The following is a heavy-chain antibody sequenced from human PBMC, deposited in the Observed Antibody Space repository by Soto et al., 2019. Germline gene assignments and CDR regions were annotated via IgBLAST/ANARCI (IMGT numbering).Heavy chain of an antibody. CDR2: ISSSGSTI. Sequence: GGSLRLSCVASGFTFSDYYMSWIRQAPWKGLEWVSYISSSGSTIYYADSVKGRFTISRDNAKNSLYLQMNSLRAEDTAVYYCARDKSSSSWSEAFDIWGQGTMVTVSS. V-gene: IGHV3-11*01. J-gene: IGHJ3*02. CDR1: GFTFSDYY. D-gene: IGHD6-13*01. CDR3: ARDKSSSSWSEAFDI.